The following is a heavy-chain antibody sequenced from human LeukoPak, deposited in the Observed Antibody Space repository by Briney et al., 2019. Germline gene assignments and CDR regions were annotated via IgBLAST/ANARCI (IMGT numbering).Heavy chain of an antibody. J-gene: IGHJ6*02. V-gene: IGHV4-59*01. D-gene: IGHD1-26*01. Sequence: SETLSLTCSVSDGSINSYYWNWIRRPPGKGLEWIGYIYYNGNTNYSPSLKSRVTMSVDTSKNLFSLKVSSVTAADTAVYYCARGRSHYYGMDVWGQGTTVTVSS. CDR1: DGSINSYY. CDR2: IYYNGNT. CDR3: ARGRSHYYGMDV.